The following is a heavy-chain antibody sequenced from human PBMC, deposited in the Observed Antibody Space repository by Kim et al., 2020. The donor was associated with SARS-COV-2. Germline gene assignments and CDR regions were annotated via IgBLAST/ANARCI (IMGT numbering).Heavy chain of an antibody. J-gene: IGHJ4*02. Sequence: YYNPSLKSRVTISVDTSKNQFSLKLSSVTAADTAVYYCARRGYSYGAFDYWGQGTLVTVSS. CDR3: ARRGYSYGAFDY. D-gene: IGHD5-18*01. V-gene: IGHV4-39*01.